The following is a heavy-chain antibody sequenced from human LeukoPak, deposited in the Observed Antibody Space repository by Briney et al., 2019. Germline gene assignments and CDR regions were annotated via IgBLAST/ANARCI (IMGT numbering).Heavy chain of an antibody. V-gene: IGHV3-53*01. D-gene: IGHD3-10*01. CDR1: GXTVSNNY. CDR2: IYSGGST. Sequence: GGSLRLSCAASGXTVSNNYMTWVRQAPGKGLEWVSLIYSGGSTYYADSVRGRFTISRDNSKNTLYLQMNSLRPEDTAMYYCASGEWPRNYWGQGTLVTVSS. CDR3: ASGEWPRNY. J-gene: IGHJ4*02.